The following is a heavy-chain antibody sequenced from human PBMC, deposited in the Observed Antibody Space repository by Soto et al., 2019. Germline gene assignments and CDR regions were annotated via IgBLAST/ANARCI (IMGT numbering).Heavy chain of an antibody. Sequence: SETLSLTCTVSGDSINRGAYYWSWIRQHPGKGLEWIGYIYYSGSTYYNPSLKSRVTISVDTSKNQFSLKLTSVTAADTAVYYCARSVFPWGQGTLVTVSS. CDR2: IYYSGST. J-gene: IGHJ5*02. CDR3: ARSVFP. CDR1: GDSINRGAYY. V-gene: IGHV4-31*03.